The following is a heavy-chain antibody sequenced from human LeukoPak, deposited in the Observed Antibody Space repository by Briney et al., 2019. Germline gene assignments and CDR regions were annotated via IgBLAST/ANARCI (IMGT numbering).Heavy chain of an antibody. CDR2: IYYSGST. CDR3: ARLNRNYYGMDV. J-gene: IGHJ6*02. Sequence: SETLSLTCTVSGGSISSYYWSWIRQPPGKGLEWIGYIYYSGSTNYNPSLKSRVTISVDTSKNQFSLKLSSVIAADTAVYYCARLNRNYYGMDVWGQGTTVTVSS. V-gene: IGHV4-59*01. CDR1: GGSISSYY.